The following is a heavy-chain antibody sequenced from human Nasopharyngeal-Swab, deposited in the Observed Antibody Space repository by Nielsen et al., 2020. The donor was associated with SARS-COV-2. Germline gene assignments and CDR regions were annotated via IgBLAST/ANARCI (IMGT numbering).Heavy chain of an antibody. CDR3: ARRAARDGYNYEVDP. D-gene: IGHD5-24*01. CDR1: GYSFANYW. J-gene: IGHJ5*02. Sequence: ESLKISCIGFGYSFANYWIGWVRQMPGKGLGWMGSIYPWNSDTRYSPAFHGRVTISADKSINTAYLQWTSLRASDTAVYYCARRAARDGYNYEVDPWGQGTLVTVSS. V-gene: IGHV5-51*01. CDR2: IYPWNSDT.